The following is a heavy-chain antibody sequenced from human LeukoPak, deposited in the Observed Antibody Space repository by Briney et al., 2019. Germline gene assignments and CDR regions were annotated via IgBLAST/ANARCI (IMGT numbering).Heavy chain of an antibody. J-gene: IGHJ5*02. V-gene: IGHV3-30*03. CDR3: ARDAVSIAVAADGDWFDP. CDR2: ISYDGSNK. CDR1: GFTFSSYG. Sequence: GGSLRLSCAASGFTFSSYGMHWVRQAPGKGLEWVAVISYDGSNKYYADSVKGRFTISRDNAKNSLYLQMNSLRAEDTAVYYCARDAVSIAVAADGDWFDPWGQGTLVTVSS. D-gene: IGHD6-19*01.